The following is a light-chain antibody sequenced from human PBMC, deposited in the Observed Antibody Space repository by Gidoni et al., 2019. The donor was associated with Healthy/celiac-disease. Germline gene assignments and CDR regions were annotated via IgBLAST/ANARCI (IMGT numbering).Light chain of an antibody. Sequence: DIVMTQSPDSLAVSLGERATINCKSNQSVLYSSNHKNYLAWYQQKPGQPPNLLIYWASTRESGVPDRFSGSGSGTDFTLTIRSLQAEDVAVYYCQQYYSTLLTFGGGTKVEIK. J-gene: IGKJ4*01. V-gene: IGKV4-1*01. CDR1: QSVLYSSNHKNY. CDR3: QQYYSTLLT. CDR2: WAS.